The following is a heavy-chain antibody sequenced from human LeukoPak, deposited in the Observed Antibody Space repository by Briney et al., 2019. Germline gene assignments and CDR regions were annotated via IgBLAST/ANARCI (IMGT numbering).Heavy chain of an antibody. Sequence: SETLSLTCAVYGGSFSGYYWSWIRQPPEKGLEWIGEINHSGSTNYNPSLKSRVTISVDTSKNQFSLKLSPVTAADTAVYYCARGRRYSSSPIDYWGQGTLVTVSS. V-gene: IGHV4-34*01. D-gene: IGHD6-6*01. J-gene: IGHJ4*02. CDR2: INHSGST. CDR3: ARGRRYSSSPIDY. CDR1: GGSFSGYY.